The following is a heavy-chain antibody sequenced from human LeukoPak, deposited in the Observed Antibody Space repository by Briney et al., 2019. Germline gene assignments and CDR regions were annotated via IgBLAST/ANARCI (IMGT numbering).Heavy chain of an antibody. V-gene: IGHV3-7*01. Sequence: HPGGSLRLSCAASGFTFSSYWMSWVRQAPGKGLEWVANIKQDGSEKYYVDSMKGRVTISRDNAKNSLSLQMNSLRAEDTAVYYCARGGRAYYHSSGPFQTFDYWGQGILVTVSS. CDR2: IKQDGSEK. J-gene: IGHJ4*02. CDR1: GFTFSSYW. CDR3: ARGGRAYYHSSGPFQTFDY. D-gene: IGHD3-22*01.